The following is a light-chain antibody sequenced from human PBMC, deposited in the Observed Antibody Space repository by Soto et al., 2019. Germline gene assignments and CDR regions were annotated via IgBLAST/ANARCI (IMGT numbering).Light chain of an antibody. CDR2: DVS. J-gene: IGLJ2*01. CDR1: SSDVGGYIY. V-gene: IGLV2-14*01. CDR3: SSFTSSNTLV. Sequence: QFALTRHASVSGSPGQSITISCTGTSSDVGGYIYVSWHQQHPGTAPKLMIYDVSNRPSGVSNRFSGSKSGNTASLTISGLQAEDDADYYCSSFTSSNTLVFGGGTKLTVL.